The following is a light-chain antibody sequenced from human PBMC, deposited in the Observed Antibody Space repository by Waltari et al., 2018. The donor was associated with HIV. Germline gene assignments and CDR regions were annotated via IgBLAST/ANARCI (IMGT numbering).Light chain of an antibody. CDR1: SSDIGNSNL. Sequence: QSALTQPASVSGSPGQSISISCTEASSDIGNSNLVSWSQHHTGRAPKLLIFEVTKRPSGVSNRFSCSKSGNTASLTISDLQAEDEADYYCCSYASSGTLVVFGGGTRVTVL. CDR2: EVT. J-gene: IGLJ2*01. CDR3: CSYASSGTLVV. V-gene: IGLV2-23*02.